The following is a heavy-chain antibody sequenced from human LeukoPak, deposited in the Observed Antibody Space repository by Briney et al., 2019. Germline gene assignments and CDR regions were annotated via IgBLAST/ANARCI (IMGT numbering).Heavy chain of an antibody. D-gene: IGHD3-10*01. J-gene: IGHJ5*02. Sequence: ASVKVSCKASGYTFTGYYMHWVRQAPGQGLEWMGWINPNSGGTNYAQKFQGRVTMTRDTSISTAYMELSRLRSDDTAVYYCARGIWFGELSRGRFDPWGQGTQVTVSS. CDR1: GYTFTGYY. CDR3: ARGIWFGELSRGRFDP. V-gene: IGHV1-2*02. CDR2: INPNSGGT.